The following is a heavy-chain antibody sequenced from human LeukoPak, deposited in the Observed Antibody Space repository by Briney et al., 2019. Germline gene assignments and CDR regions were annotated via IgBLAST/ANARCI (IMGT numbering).Heavy chain of an antibody. Sequence: SETLSLTCTVPGGSISSYYWSWIRQPPGKGLEWIGYIYYGGSTNYNPSLKSRVTISVDTSKNQFSLKLSSVTAADTAVYYCASWGDYYGSGHRNAFDIWGQGTMVTVSS. V-gene: IGHV4-59*01. J-gene: IGHJ3*02. CDR1: GGSISSYY. D-gene: IGHD3-10*01. CDR2: IYYGGST. CDR3: ASWGDYYGSGHRNAFDI.